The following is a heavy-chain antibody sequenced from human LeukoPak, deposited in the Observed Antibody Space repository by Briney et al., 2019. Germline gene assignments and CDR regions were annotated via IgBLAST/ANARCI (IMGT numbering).Heavy chain of an antibody. V-gene: IGHV1-58*01. CDR2: IVVGSGNT. CDR1: GFTFTSSA. D-gene: IGHD2-2*01. CDR3: AADAFVVVPAAPSDMDV. J-gene: IGHJ6*03. Sequence: TSVKVSCKASGFTFTSSAVQWVRQARGQRLEWIGWIVVGSGNTNYAQKFQERVTITRDMSTSTAYMELSSLRSEDTAVYYCAADAFVVVPAAPSDMDVWGKGTTVTVSS.